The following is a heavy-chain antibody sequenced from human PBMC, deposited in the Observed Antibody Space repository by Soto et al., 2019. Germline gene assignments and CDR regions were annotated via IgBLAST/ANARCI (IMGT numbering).Heavy chain of an antibody. CDR3: ARVGSFGVVQFDY. CDR1: GYTFTSSG. V-gene: IGHV1-46*03. CDR2: INPSGGST. D-gene: IGHD3-3*01. Sequence: ASVKVSCTASGYTFTSSGMSWGRQAPGQGLEWMGIINPSGGSTSYAQKFQGRVTMTRDTSTSTVYMELSSLRSEDTAVYYCARVGSFGVVQFDYWGQGTLVTVSS. J-gene: IGHJ4*02.